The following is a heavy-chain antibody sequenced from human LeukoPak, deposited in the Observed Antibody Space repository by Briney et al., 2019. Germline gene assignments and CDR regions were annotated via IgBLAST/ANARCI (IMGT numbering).Heavy chain of an antibody. CDR2: IYHSGST. Sequence: SETLSLTCTVSGGSISSSNYYWGWIRQPPGKGLEWIGSIYHSGSTYHHPSLKSRVTMSVDTSKNQFSLKLSSVTAADTAVYYCARARGGSGWYGGYYFDYWGQGTLVTVSS. V-gene: IGHV4-39*07. D-gene: IGHD6-19*01. J-gene: IGHJ4*02. CDR3: ARARGGSGWYGGYYFDY. CDR1: GGSISSSNYY.